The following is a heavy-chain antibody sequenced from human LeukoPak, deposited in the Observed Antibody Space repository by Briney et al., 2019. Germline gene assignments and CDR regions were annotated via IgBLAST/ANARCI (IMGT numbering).Heavy chain of an antibody. CDR2: ISSSGSTI. D-gene: IGHD1-26*01. CDR1: GFTFSSYA. V-gene: IGHV3-48*04. Sequence: GGSLRLSCAASGFTFSSYAMSWVRQAPGKGLEWVSYISSSGSTIYYADSVKGRFTISRDNAKNSLYLQMNSLRAEDTAVYYCARDSPEWQPSSHYYYYYMDVWGKGTTVTVSS. CDR3: ARDSPEWQPSSHYYYYYMDV. J-gene: IGHJ6*03.